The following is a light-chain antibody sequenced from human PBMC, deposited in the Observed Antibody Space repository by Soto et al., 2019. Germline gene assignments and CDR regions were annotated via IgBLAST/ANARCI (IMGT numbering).Light chain of an antibody. CDR1: QSIDSY. J-gene: IGKJ2*01. V-gene: IGKV3-11*01. CDR3: QQRSKWPRMFT. CDR2: DAS. Sequence: EIVLTQSPATLSLSPGDRATLSCRASQSIDSYLAWYQQKSGQPPRLLIYDASNRATGIPARFSGSGSGTDFTLTISSLETEDFAVYYCQQRSKWPRMFTFGQGTKLEIK.